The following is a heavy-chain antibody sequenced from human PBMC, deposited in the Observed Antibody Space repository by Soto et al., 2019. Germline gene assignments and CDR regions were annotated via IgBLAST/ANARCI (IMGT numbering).Heavy chain of an antibody. CDR3: ARDRHYDFWSGYHNGDAFDI. Sequence: ASVQVACKASGYTFTSYGISWVRQAPGQGLEWMGWISAYNGNTNYTQKLQGRVTMTTDTSTSTAYMELRSLRSDDTAVYYCARDRHYDFWSGYHNGDAFDIWGQGTMVTVSS. D-gene: IGHD3-3*01. CDR2: ISAYNGNT. V-gene: IGHV1-18*01. CDR1: GYTFTSYG. J-gene: IGHJ3*02.